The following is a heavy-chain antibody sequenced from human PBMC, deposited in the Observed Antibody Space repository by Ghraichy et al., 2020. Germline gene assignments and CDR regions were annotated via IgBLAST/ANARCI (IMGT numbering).Heavy chain of an antibody. D-gene: IGHD1-14*01. CDR3: ARNKTGNLSGWFDA. CDR1: GGSISSYSDY. Sequence: SETLSLTCTVSGGSISSYSDYWGWLRQPPGQGPEWIGSIYNSVSTHYNPSLKSRVTISIDTSKDQFYLRLTAVTAADTAIYYCARNKTGNLSGWFDAWGQGSLVTVSS. V-gene: IGHV4-39*01. J-gene: IGHJ5*02. CDR2: IYNSVST.